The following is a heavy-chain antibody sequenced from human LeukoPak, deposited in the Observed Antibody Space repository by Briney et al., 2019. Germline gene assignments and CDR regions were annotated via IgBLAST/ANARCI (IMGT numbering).Heavy chain of an antibody. CDR3: AKDSRPLVGAPYYFDY. J-gene: IGHJ4*02. V-gene: IGHV3-30*02. CDR1: GFTFSSYG. D-gene: IGHD1-26*01. CDR2: IRYDGSNK. Sequence: GGSLRLSCAASGFTFSSYGMHWVRQAPGKGLEWVAFIRYDGSNKYYADSVKGRFTISRDNSKNTLYLQMNSLRAEDTAVYYCAKDSRPLVGAPYYFDYWGQGTLVTVSS.